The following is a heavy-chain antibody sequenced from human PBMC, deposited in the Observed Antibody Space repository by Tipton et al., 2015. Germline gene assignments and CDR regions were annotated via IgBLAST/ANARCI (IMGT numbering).Heavy chain of an antibody. J-gene: IGHJ6*02. D-gene: IGHD3-10*01. CDR2: IQYSGST. CDR3: ARGHYVSRMDV. Sequence: TLSLTCSVSSDSISKYYWSWIRQPPGKELEWIGYIQYSGSTNYNPSLKSRVTISVDTSKNQFSLKLSSVTAADTAVYYCARGHYVSRMDVWGQGTTVTVS. V-gene: IGHV4-59*01. CDR1: SDSISKYY.